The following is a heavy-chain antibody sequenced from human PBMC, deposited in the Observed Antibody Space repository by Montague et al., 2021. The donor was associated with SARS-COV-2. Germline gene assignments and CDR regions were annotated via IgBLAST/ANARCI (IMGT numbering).Heavy chain of an antibody. CDR2: ISHSGNT. CDR3: ARVPYRLLFVPRYYGMDV. V-gene: IGHV4-34*01. Sequence: SETLSLTCAVYGGSLSGYYWSWIRQPPGEGLEWIAEISHSGNTSYNPSLKSRVTISVDTSKNQFSLKLSSATAADTAVYYCARVPYRLLFVPRYYGMDVWGRGTTVTVSS. J-gene: IGHJ6*02. D-gene: IGHD2-2*01. CDR1: GGSLSGYY.